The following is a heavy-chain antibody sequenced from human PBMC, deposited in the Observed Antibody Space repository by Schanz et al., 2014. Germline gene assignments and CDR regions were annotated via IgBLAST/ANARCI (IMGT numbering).Heavy chain of an antibody. D-gene: IGHD1-1*01. CDR2: ISGSSRTI. CDR1: GFTFSSYA. V-gene: IGHV3-48*01. Sequence: VQLVESGGGVVQPGGSLRLSCAASGFTFSSYAMSWVRQAPGKGLEWVSYISGSSRTIYYADSMKGRFTISRDNAKNSLYLEMNSLRAEDTALYYCARDRRNADLDYWGQGTLVTVSS. J-gene: IGHJ4*02. CDR3: ARDRRNADLDY.